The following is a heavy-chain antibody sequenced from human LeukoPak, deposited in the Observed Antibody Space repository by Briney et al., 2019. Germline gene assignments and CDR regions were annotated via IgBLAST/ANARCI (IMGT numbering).Heavy chain of an antibody. J-gene: IGHJ4*02. D-gene: IGHD5-12*01. V-gene: IGHV4-39*01. CDR3: ARHTVWLCYD. CDR2: IYYSGST. CDR1: GDSISSSSSY. Sequence: SETLSLTRTLSGDSISSSSSYWGSIRQPPGKGVEWIVSIYYSGSTYYTPSLKSRVTISVDTSKGQFSLKLNSVTAAGTAVYYCARHTVWLCYDWGQGTLVTVSS.